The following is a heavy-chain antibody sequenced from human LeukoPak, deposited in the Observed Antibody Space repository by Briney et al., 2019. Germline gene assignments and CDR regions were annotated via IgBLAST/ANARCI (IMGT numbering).Heavy chain of an antibody. V-gene: IGHV4-59*01. Sequence: SETLSLTCTVSGGSISSYYWSWIRQPPGKGLEWIGYIYYSGSTNYNPSLRSRVTISVDTSKNQFSLKLSSVTAADTAVYYCARGGYDFWSGSKNWFDPWGQGTLVTVSS. CDR3: ARGGYDFWSGSKNWFDP. J-gene: IGHJ5*02. CDR2: IYYSGST. CDR1: GGSISSYY. D-gene: IGHD3-3*01.